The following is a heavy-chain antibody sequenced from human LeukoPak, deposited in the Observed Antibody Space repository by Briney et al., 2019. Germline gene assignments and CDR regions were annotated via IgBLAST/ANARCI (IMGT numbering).Heavy chain of an antibody. CDR1: GGTFSSYA. CDR2: IIPIFGTV. CDR3: AREGREYAAWGYSSYKGAFDI. D-gene: IGHD6-19*01. V-gene: IGHV1-69*13. J-gene: IGHJ3*02. Sequence: SVKVSCKASGGTFSSYAISWVLQAPGQGLEWMGGIIPIFGTVNYAQKFQGRVTITADESTSTAYMELSSLRSEDTAVYYCAREGREYAAWGYSSYKGAFDIWGQGTMVTVSS.